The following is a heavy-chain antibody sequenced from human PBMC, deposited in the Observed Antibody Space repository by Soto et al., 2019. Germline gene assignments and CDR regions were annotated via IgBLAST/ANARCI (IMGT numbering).Heavy chain of an antibody. CDR2: ISFDGANK. J-gene: IGHJ4*02. Sequence: GGSLRLSCAASGFTFSSYVMHWVRQAPGKGLEWVAFISFDGANKYYADSVKGRFTISRDKSKNTLYLQMNSPTTEDTAMYYCSSWLNPSSIVGVITESLDSWGQGALVTVSS. CDR1: GFTFSSYV. D-gene: IGHD3-3*01. CDR3: SSWLNPSSIVGVITESLDS. V-gene: IGHV3-30-3*01.